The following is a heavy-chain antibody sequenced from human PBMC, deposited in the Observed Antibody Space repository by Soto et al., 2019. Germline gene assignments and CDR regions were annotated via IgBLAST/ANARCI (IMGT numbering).Heavy chain of an antibody. J-gene: IGHJ6*02. V-gene: IGHV3-7*01. CDR1: GFTFSSYW. CDR3: AREKEDIVLVPAAKGGYYYYGMDV. D-gene: IGHD2-2*01. Sequence: GGSLRLSCAASGFTFSSYWMSWVRQAPGKGLEWVANIKQDGSEKYYVDSGKGRFTISRDNAKNSLYLQMNSLRAEDTAVYYCAREKEDIVLVPAAKGGYYYYGMDVWGQGTTVTVSS. CDR2: IKQDGSEK.